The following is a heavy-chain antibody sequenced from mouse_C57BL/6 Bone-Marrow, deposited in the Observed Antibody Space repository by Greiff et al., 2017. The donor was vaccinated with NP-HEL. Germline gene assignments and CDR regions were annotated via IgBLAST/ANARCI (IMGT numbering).Heavy chain of an antibody. Sequence: EVKLVESGGGLVQPGESLKLSCESNEYEFPSHDMSWVRKTPEKRLELVAAINSDGGSTYYPDAMERRFIISRDNTKKTLYLQMSSLRSEDTALYYCARQNDYDASYYFDYWGQGTTLTVSS. D-gene: IGHD2-4*01. V-gene: IGHV5-2*01. J-gene: IGHJ2*01. CDR2: INSDGGST. CDR3: ARQNDYDASYYFDY. CDR1: EYEFPSHD.